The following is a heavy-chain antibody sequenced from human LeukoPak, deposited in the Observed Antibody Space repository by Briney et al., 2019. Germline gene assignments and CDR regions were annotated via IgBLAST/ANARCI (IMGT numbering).Heavy chain of an antibody. V-gene: IGHV1-18*01. CDR2: ISAYNGNT. Sequence: ASVKVSCKASGYTFTSYGISWVRQAPGQGLEWMGWISAYNGNTNYAQKPQGRVTTTTDTSTSTASTELRSMRSDDTAAYYCARSRADYYDSSGYYFPWFDPWGQGTLVTVSS. J-gene: IGHJ5*02. CDR3: ARSRADYYDSSGYYFPWFDP. CDR1: GYTFTSYG. D-gene: IGHD3-22*01.